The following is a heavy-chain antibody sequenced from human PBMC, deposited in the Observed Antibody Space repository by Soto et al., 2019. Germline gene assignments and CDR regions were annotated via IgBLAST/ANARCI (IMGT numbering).Heavy chain of an antibody. D-gene: IGHD2-2*01. J-gene: IGHJ6*02. Sequence: SVKVSCKASGGTFSSYAISWVRQAPGQGLEWMGGIIPILGTANYAQKFQGRVTITADESTSTAYMELSSLRSEDTAVYYCARHDCISSSCYYYYYYGMDVWGQGTTVTVSS. V-gene: IGHV1-69*13. CDR2: IIPILGTA. CDR1: GGTFSSYA. CDR3: ARHDCISSSCYYYYYYGMDV.